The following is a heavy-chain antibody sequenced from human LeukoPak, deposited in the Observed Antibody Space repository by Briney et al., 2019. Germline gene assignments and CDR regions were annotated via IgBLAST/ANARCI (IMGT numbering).Heavy chain of an antibody. CDR2: IIPIFGTA. V-gene: IGHV1-69*13. D-gene: IGHD1-1*01. Sequence: GASVTVSCTASGGTFSSYAISWVRQAPGQGLEWMGGIIPIFGTANYARKFQGRVTITADESTSTAYMELSSLRSEDTAVYYCARDRYNWNDRYPNFDYWGQGTLVTVSS. CDR3: ARDRYNWNDRYPNFDY. J-gene: IGHJ4*02. CDR1: GGTFSSYA.